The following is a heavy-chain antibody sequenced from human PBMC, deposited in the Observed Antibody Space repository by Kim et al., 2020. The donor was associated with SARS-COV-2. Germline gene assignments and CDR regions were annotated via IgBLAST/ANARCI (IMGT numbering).Heavy chain of an antibody. CDR1: GFTFSSFA. V-gene: IGHV3-23*01. D-gene: IGHD1-26*01. CDR2: ISGSGGNT. J-gene: IGHJ3*02. CDR3: AKDVYWDNSGAGAFDK. Sequence: GGSLRLSCAASGFTFSSFAMNWVRQAPGKGLEWVSGISGSGGNTYYADSVKGRFTFSRDNSKNTVHLQMNSLRAEDTAVYYCAKDVYWDNSGAGAFDKWG.